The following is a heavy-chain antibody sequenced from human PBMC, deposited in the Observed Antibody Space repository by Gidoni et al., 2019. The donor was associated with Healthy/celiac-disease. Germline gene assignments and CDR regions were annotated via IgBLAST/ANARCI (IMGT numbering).Heavy chain of an antibody. J-gene: IGHJ6*03. Sequence: EVQLVQSGAEVKKPGESLRISCKGSGYSFTSYGISWVRQMHGKGLEWMGRIDPSDSYTNYRPSFQGHVTISADKSISTAYLQWSSLKASDTAMYYCARQDYDSSGPNYMDVWGKGTTVTVSS. CDR2: IDPSDSYT. CDR3: ARQDYDSSGPNYMDV. CDR1: GYSFTSYG. V-gene: IGHV5-10-1*03. D-gene: IGHD3-22*01.